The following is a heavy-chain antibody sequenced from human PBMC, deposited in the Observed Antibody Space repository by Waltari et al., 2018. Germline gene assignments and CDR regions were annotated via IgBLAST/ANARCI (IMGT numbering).Heavy chain of an antibody. CDR1: GGSISNVDYY. CDR2: ISYSWNT. Sequence: QVQLHESGPGLLNPSQTLSLTCSVSGGSISNVDYYCTWLRHPPGQGLEYIGHISYSWNTYYSSSRKGRICISVETSNNQFSLRLSSVSAADTAMYYCARQSLSWEAFDVWGQGPALTVSS. V-gene: IGHV4-30-4*08. D-gene: IGHD1-26*01. J-gene: IGHJ3*01. CDR3: ARQSLSWEAFDV.